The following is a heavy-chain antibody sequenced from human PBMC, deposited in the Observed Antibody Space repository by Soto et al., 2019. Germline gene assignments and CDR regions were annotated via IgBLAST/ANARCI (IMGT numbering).Heavy chain of an antibody. CDR3: ATGSGVVVPPTVGAFGLDY. Sequence: QVQLVQSGAEVKTPGASVRVSCRGSGYAFTTYAIHWLRQAPGQRLEWLGWINAGNGDTKYSEKMQGRVTITRDTFSKTAYIELSSLGFEDTAVYFCATGSGVVVPPTVGAFGLDYWGQGTQVTVSS. CDR2: INAGNGDT. J-gene: IGHJ4*02. V-gene: IGHV1-3*01. D-gene: IGHD2-21*01. CDR1: GYAFTTYA.